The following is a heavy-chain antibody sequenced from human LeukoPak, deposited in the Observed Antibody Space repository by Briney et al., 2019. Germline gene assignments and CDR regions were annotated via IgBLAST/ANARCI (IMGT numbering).Heavy chain of an antibody. D-gene: IGHD1-7*01. Sequence: PGGSLRLSCAASGFTFSSYPMHWVRQAPGKGLEWVAVISNDGSNKYYADSVKGRFTTSRDNAKNTLYLQLNSLRVEDTATYFCARDLGDGTPFDYWGQGTLVTVSS. CDR3: ARDLGDGTPFDY. J-gene: IGHJ4*02. V-gene: IGHV3-30-3*01. CDR1: GFTFSSYP. CDR2: ISNDGSNK.